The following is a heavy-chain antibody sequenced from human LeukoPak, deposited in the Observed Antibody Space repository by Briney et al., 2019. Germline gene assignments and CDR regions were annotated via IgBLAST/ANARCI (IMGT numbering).Heavy chain of an antibody. CDR2: IKHDGSEK. CDR3: ARGSQNAFDI. CDR1: GFTFSSYA. V-gene: IGHV3-7*01. Sequence: PGGSLRLSCAASGFTFSSYAMNWVRQAPGKGLEWVANIKHDGSEKYYVDSVKGRFTISRDNAKNSLYLQMNSLRAEDTAVYYCARGSQNAFDIWGQGTMVTVSS. J-gene: IGHJ3*02.